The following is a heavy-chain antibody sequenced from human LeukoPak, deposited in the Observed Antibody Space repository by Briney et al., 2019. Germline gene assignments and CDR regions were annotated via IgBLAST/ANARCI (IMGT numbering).Heavy chain of an antibody. V-gene: IGHV3-23*01. CDR2: ISPSGGVT. Sequence: GGSLRLSCATSGFTFSSYAMSWVRQAPGKGLEWVSTISPSGGVTFYSDSVRGRFTISRDYSKDTLFLQMNSLRAGDAAVYYCAKAPVTTCSGAYCYPFDYWSQGTLVTVSS. D-gene: IGHD2-15*01. CDR1: GFTFSSYA. J-gene: IGHJ4*02. CDR3: AKAPVTTCSGAYCYPFDY.